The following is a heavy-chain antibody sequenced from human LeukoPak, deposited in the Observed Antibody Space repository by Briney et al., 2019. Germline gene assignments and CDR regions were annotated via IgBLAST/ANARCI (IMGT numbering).Heavy chain of an antibody. CDR2: ISVFNGNT. D-gene: IGHD1-26*01. CDR3: ARDRIGGTYYDY. J-gene: IGHJ4*02. Sequence: ASVKVSCKASGYTISNYAFTWVRQAPGQGLEWMGWISVFNGNTKYAQKLQGRVTMATDTSTSTAYMELRSLTSDDTAVYYCARDRIGGTYYDYWGQGTLVTVSS. V-gene: IGHV1-18*01. CDR1: GYTISNYA.